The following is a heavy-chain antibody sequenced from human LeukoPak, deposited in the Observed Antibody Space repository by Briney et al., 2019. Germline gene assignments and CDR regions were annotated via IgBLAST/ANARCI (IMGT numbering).Heavy chain of an antibody. Sequence: PSETLSLTCTVSGGSISGFYWIWIRQSPGKALEWIGYIYYSGSTNYNPSLKSRAALSVDTSKNQFSLKLSSVTAADTALYYCARVSNDFSGNGAFNIWGQGTMVTVSS. CDR2: IYYSGST. CDR1: GGSISGFY. D-gene: IGHD4-23*01. V-gene: IGHV4-59*01. CDR3: ARVSNDFSGNGAFNI. J-gene: IGHJ3*02.